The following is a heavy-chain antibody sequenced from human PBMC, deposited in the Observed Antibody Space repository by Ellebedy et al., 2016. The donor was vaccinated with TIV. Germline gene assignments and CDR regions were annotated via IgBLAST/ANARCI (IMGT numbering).Heavy chain of an antibody. CDR2: ISSSGSTI. V-gene: IGHV3-48*03. D-gene: IGHD3-22*01. CDR1: GFTFSSYE. Sequence: GGSLRLSCAASGFTFSSYEMNWVRQAPGKGLEWVSYISSSGSTIYYADSVKGRFTISRDNAKSSLYLQMNSLRAEDTAVYYCARVGYDSAIWGQGTMVTVSS. J-gene: IGHJ3*02. CDR3: ARVGYDSAI.